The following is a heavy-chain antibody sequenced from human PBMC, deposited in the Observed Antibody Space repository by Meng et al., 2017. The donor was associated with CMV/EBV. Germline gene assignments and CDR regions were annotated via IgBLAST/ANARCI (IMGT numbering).Heavy chain of an antibody. CDR3: AREGDNPFDY. J-gene: IGHJ4*02. D-gene: IGHD2-21*02. Sequence: APGPGRGSPAQPLALTCTVSGGSISSGDYNWSWIRQPPGKGLEWIGYIYYSGSTDYNPSLKSRVTISVDTSKNQFSLKLSSVTAADTAVYYCAREGDNPFDYWGQGTLVTVSS. V-gene: IGHV4-30-4*08. CDR1: GGSISSGDYN. CDR2: IYYSGST.